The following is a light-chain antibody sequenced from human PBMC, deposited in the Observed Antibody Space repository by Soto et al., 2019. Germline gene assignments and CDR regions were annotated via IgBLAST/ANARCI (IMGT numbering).Light chain of an antibody. Sequence: DIQMTQSPSTLSASVGDRVTITCRASQTISSWLAWYQQKPGKAPKFLIYDASSLESGVPSRFSGSGSGTEFTLTISSLQPDDFATYYCQQYNSYPWMFGQGTKVEIK. V-gene: IGKV1-5*01. CDR1: QTISSW. CDR3: QQYNSYPWM. J-gene: IGKJ1*01. CDR2: DAS.